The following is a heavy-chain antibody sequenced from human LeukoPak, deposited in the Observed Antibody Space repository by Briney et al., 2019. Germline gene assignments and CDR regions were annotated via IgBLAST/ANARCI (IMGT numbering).Heavy chain of an antibody. CDR1: GFTFSNYW. V-gene: IGHV3-7*02. D-gene: IGHD5-18*01. CDR3: ARGYIYYFDY. Sequence: GGSLRLSCAASGFTFSNYWMSWVRQAPGKGLEWVANINQDGSEKYSVDSVEGRFTISRDNAKNSLYLQMNRLRAEDTAVYYCARGYIYYFDYWGQGTLVTVSS. J-gene: IGHJ4*02. CDR2: INQDGSEK.